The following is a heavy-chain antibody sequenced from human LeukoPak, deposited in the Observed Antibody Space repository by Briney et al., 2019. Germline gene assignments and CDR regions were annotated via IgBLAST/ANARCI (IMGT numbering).Heavy chain of an antibody. D-gene: IGHD3-10*01. CDR2: MSSDGINT. V-gene: IGHV3-30*04. CDR1: GCTFRTSG. J-gene: IGHJ4*02. Sequence: GTSLRLSCATSGCTFRTSGVHWVRQAPGKGLEWVALMSSDGINTYYADSVKGRFTVSRDSSKDILYLQMNSLRADDTAIYYCAKDHAGSGRAFEYWGQGTLVTVSS. CDR3: AKDHAGSGRAFEY.